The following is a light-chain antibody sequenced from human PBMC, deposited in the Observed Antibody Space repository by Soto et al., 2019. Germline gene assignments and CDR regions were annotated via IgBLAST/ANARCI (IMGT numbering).Light chain of an antibody. Sequence: QSVLTQPPSVSGAPGQRVTISCTGSTSNIGAGYDVYWYQQLPGTAPKLLIYANSNRPSGVPDRFSGSKSGTSASLAITGLQAEDEADYYCQSYDNSLSGWVFGGGTKLTVL. J-gene: IGLJ2*01. CDR2: ANS. CDR3: QSYDNSLSGWV. V-gene: IGLV1-40*01. CDR1: TSNIGAGYD.